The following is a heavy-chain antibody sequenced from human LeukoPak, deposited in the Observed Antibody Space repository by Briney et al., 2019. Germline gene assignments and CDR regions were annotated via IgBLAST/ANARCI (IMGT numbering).Heavy chain of an antibody. J-gene: IGHJ4*02. V-gene: IGHV4-61*02. D-gene: IGHD3-3*01. Sequence: SQTLYLTCTVSGGSISSGSYYWSWIRQPAGKGLEWIGRIYTSGSTNYNPSLKSRVTISVDTSKNQFSLKLSSVTAADTAAYYCARGYYDFWSGYPSFDYWGQGTLVTVSS. CDR1: GGSISSGSYY. CDR3: ARGYYDFWSGYPSFDY. CDR2: IYTSGST.